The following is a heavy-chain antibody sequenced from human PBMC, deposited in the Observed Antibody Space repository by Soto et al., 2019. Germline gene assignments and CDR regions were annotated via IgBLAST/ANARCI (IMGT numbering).Heavy chain of an antibody. V-gene: IGHV4-39*07. J-gene: IGHJ4*02. Sequence: PSETLSLTCSVSGGSISSSPNSWGWIRQPPGKGLEWIGNIYNSGSTYYNPSLKSRVTISVDTSKNQFSLKLSSVTAADTAVYYCAGLLYYYDSSGWPNFDYWGQGTLVTVSS. D-gene: IGHD3-22*01. CDR2: IYNSGST. CDR1: GGSISSSPNS. CDR3: AGLLYYYDSSGWPNFDY.